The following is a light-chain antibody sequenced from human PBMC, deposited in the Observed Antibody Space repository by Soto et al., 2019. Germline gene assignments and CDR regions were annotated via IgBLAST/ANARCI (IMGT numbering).Light chain of an antibody. J-gene: IGLJ3*02. CDR3: SSFTDTGTVM. CDR1: STDVGAYHS. V-gene: IGLV2-14*03. Sequence: QSVLTQPASVSGSPGQSFTIPCTGSSTDVGAYHSVSWYQQHPGKAPKLIIFDVSNRPSGVSNPFSGSKSGNTASLTISGLQAEDEADYYCSSFTDTGTVMFGGGTQLTVL. CDR2: DVS.